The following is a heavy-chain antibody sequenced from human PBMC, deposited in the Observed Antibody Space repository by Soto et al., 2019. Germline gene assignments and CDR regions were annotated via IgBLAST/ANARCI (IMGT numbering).Heavy chain of an antibody. J-gene: IGHJ4*02. CDR2: IDPSDSQT. CDR3: ARQIYEHDTGHNFQYYFDS. CDR1: GYSFAGYW. Sequence: GESLKISCKGSGYSFAGYWITWVRQKPGKGLEWMGRIDPSDSQTYYSPSFRGHVTISATKSITTVFLQWSSLRASDTAMYYCARQIYEHDTGHNFQYYFDSWGQGTPVTVSS. V-gene: IGHV5-10-1*01. D-gene: IGHD2-8*02.